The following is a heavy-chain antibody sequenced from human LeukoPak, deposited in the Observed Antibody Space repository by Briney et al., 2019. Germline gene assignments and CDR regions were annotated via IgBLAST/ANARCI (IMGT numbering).Heavy chain of an antibody. D-gene: IGHD3-10*01. CDR1: GFTFSSYA. CDR2: ISYDGSNK. J-gene: IGHJ3*02. V-gene: IGHV3-30-3*01. CDR3: ASPGWIPYYYGSGRTFDI. Sequence: GGSLRLSCAASGFTFSSYAMHWVRQAPGKGLEWVAVISYDGSNKYYADSVKGRFTISRDNSKNTLYLQMNSLRAEDTAVYYCASPGWIPYYYGSGRTFDIWGQGTMVTVSS.